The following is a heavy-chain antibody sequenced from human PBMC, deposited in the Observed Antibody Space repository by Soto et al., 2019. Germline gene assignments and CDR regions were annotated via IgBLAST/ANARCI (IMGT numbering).Heavy chain of an antibody. CDR3: ARHQGDYHAYYYYGMDV. CDR2: IYPGDSDT. CDR1: GYSFTSYW. D-gene: IGHD4-17*01. Sequence: PGESLKISCKGSGYSFTSYWIGWVRQVPGKGLEWMGIIYPGDSDTRYSPSFQSQVTISADKSISTAYLQWSSLKASDTAMYYCARHQGDYHAYYYYGMDVWGQGTTVTVSS. V-gene: IGHV5-51*01. J-gene: IGHJ6*02.